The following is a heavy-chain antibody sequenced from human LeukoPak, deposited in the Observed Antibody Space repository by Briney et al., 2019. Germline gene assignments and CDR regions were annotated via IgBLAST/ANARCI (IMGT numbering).Heavy chain of an antibody. D-gene: IGHD6-6*01. J-gene: IGHJ6*03. CDR2: IYSGGST. CDR1: GFSFSSYA. CDR3: ARVSSSSEDYYYYYMDV. Sequence: GGSLRLSCAASGFSFSSYAMSWVRQAPGKGLEWVSVIYSGGSTYYADSVKGRFTISRDNSKNTLYLQMNSLRAEDTAVYYCARVSSSSEDYYYYYMDVWGKGTTVTVSS. V-gene: IGHV3-53*01.